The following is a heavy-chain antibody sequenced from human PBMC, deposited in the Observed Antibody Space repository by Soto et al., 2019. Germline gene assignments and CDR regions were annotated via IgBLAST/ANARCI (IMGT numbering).Heavy chain of an antibody. Sequence: GGSLRLSCAASGFTFSSYWMSWVRQAPGKGLEWVANIKQDGSEKYYVDSVKGRFTISRDNAKNSLYLQMNSLRAEDTAVYYCARDPGSGSYYNYYFDYWGQGTLVTVSS. J-gene: IGHJ4*02. D-gene: IGHD3-10*01. CDR2: IKQDGSEK. CDR3: ARDPGSGSYYNYYFDY. CDR1: GFTFSSYW. V-gene: IGHV3-7*01.